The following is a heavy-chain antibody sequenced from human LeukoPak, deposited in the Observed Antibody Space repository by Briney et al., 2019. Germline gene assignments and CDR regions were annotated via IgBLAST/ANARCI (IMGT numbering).Heavy chain of an antibody. J-gene: IGHJ6*03. Sequence: SETLSLTCAVSGVSISGSYYYWGWIRQPPGKGLEWIGNIYHSGSTYYNPSLKSRVTISVDTSKNQFSLKLSSVTAADTAVYYCAREADSSSWLFLSYYMDVWGKGTTVTVSS. D-gene: IGHD6-13*01. CDR1: GVSISGSYYY. V-gene: IGHV4-39*07. CDR2: IYHSGST. CDR3: AREADSSSWLFLSYYMDV.